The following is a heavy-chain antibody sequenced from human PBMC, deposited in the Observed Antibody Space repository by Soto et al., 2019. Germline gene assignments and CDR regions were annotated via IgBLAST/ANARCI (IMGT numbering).Heavy chain of an antibody. V-gene: IGHV4-59*08. CDR1: GGSMTSYY. CDR2: IYYTGNT. J-gene: IGHJ4*02. D-gene: IGHD3-10*01. CDR3: ARRIIALEIFDF. Sequence: QVQLQESGPGLVKPSETLSLTCTVSGGSMTSYYWSWIRQPPGKGLEWIGFIYYTGNTKYNPSLKSRVTLSIDTSKSLCSLKLNSVTAADTAVYYCARRIIALEIFDFWGPGTVVTVSS.